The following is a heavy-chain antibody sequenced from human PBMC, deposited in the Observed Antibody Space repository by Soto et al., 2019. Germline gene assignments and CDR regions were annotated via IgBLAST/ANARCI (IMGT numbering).Heavy chain of an antibody. J-gene: IGHJ4*02. V-gene: IGHV4-31*01. CDR3: ARDVALGGNFDY. D-gene: IGHD7-27*01. Sequence: QVQLQESGPGLVKPSQTLSLTCTVSGGSISSGGYYWSWIRQPPGKGLEWIGYIYYSGSTYYNPSLKILVTVSVDTSKNQVSLKLSSVTAADTAVYYCARDVALGGNFDYWGQGTLVTVSS. CDR2: IYYSGST. CDR1: GGSISSGGYY.